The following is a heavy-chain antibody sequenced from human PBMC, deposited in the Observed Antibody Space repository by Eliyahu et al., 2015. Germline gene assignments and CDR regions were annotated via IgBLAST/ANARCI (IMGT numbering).Heavy chain of an antibody. CDR2: IYYSGST. D-gene: IGHD3-22*01. Sequence: QVQLQESGPGLVKPSETLSLTCTVSGGSISSYYWSWIRQPPGKGLEWIGYIYYSGSTNYNPSLKSRVTISVDTSKNQFSLKLSSVTAADTAVYYCARAAQYYYDSSGYLTGSYYFDYWGQGTLVTVSS. CDR3: ARAAQYYYDSSGYLTGSYYFDY. CDR1: GGSISSYY. J-gene: IGHJ4*02. V-gene: IGHV4-59*08.